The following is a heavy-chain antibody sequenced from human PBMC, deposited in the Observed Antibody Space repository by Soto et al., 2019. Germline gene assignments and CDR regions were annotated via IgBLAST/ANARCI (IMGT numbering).Heavy chain of an antibody. J-gene: IGHJ6*02. CDR1: GYTFTSYY. CDR2: INPNSGST. V-gene: IGHV1-8*01. D-gene: IGHD2-21*01. Sequence: ASVKVSCKASGYTFTSYYINWVRQATGQGLEWMGRINPNSGSTDYAQKFQGRVTMTRNTSISTAYVELSSLRSEDTAVYYCARGTSIWYIRHNEYAMDLWGQGTTVTVSS. CDR3: ARGTSIWYIRHNEYAMDL.